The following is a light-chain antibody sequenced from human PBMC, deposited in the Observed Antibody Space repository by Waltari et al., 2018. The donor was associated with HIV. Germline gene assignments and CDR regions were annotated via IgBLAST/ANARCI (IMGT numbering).Light chain of an antibody. CDR3: QQYYSTPYT. J-gene: IGKJ2*01. Sequence: DIVMTQSPDSLAVSLGERATINCTSSQSVLSSSNNKNCLAWYQQKPGQPPRLLIYWASTRESGVPDRFSGSGSGTDFTLTISSLQAEDVAVYYCQQYYSTPYTFGQGTKLEIK. CDR2: WAS. V-gene: IGKV4-1*01. CDR1: QSVLSSSNNKNC.